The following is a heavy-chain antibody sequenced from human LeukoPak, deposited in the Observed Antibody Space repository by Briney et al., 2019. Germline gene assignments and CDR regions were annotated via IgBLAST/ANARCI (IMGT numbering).Heavy chain of an antibody. CDR3: AKVKGSSWLTDY. Sequence: QPGGSLRLSCAASGFTFSSYGMHWVRQAPGKGLEWVAVISYDGSNKYYADSVKGRFTISRDNSENTLYLQMNSLRAEDTAVYYCAKVKGSSWLTDYWGQGTLVTVSS. CDR1: GFTFSSYG. J-gene: IGHJ4*02. CDR2: ISYDGSNK. V-gene: IGHV3-30*18. D-gene: IGHD6-13*01.